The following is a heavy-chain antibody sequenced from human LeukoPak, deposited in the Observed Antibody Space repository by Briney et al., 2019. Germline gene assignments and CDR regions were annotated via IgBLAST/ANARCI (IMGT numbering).Heavy chain of an antibody. Sequence: GASVKVSCKASGGTFSSYATSWVRQAPGQGLEWMGRIIPIFGTANYAQKFQGRVTITADKSTSTAYMELSSLRSEDTAVYYCARGGVGATTIDYWGQGTLVTVSS. V-gene: IGHV1-69*06. CDR3: ARGGVGATTIDY. CDR1: GGTFSSYA. J-gene: IGHJ4*02. D-gene: IGHD1-26*01. CDR2: IIPIFGTA.